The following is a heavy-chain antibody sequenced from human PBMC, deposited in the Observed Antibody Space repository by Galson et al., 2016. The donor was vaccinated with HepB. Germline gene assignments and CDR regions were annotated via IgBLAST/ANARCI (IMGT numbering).Heavy chain of an antibody. V-gene: IGHV7-4-1*02. Sequence: SVKVSCKASGYTFIDYAMNWVRQAPGQGLEWVGWINTSNGDATYAQGFTGRFVFSMDTSVSTAFLQISSLKVDDTAVYYCARDPLALWGQGTLVTVSS. CDR1: GYTFIDYA. CDR2: INTSNGDA. J-gene: IGHJ4*02. CDR3: ARDPLAL.